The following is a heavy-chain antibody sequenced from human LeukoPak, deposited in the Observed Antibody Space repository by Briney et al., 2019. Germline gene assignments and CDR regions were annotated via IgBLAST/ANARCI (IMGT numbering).Heavy chain of an antibody. CDR1: GFTFSNYG. J-gene: IGHJ4*02. CDR2: ISHDGSQT. Sequence: GGSLRLSCAASGFTFSNYGMTWVRQAPGKGLDWVAVISHDGSQTYYTDSAKGRFTVSRDNSKNTMYLQLNSLRVEDTAMYFCAKDKIDGDYVTPFVYWGQGTLVTVSS. D-gene: IGHD4-17*01. CDR3: AKDKIDGDYVTPFVY. V-gene: IGHV3-30*18.